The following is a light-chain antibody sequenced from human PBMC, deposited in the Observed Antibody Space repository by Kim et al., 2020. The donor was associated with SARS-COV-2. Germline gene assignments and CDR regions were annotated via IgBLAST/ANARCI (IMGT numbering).Light chain of an antibody. V-gene: IGLV7-46*01. J-gene: IGLJ3*02. CDR2: GTS. CDR1: TGPVTSDQY. CDR3: LLAFSGTSWV. Sequence: GGTVTLTCGSTTGPVTSDQYPYWFQQKPGQGPRTLIYGTSDKHSWTPARFSGSLLGGKAVLTLSGAQPEDEAEYYCLLAFSGTSWVFGGGTQLTVL.